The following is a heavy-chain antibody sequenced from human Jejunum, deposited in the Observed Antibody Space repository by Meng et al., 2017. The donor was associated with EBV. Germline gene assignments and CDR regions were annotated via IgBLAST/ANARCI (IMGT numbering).Heavy chain of an antibody. J-gene: IGHJ4*02. V-gene: IGHV4-61*01. CDR2: IYYSGST. CDR3: AGLRYSGYDRAFDY. CDR1: GGSVNSGNVY. Sequence: QRQRQVSGPGLVTPSETLPLPCTVSGGSVNSGNVYWSWIRQPPGKGLEWIGYIYYSGSTNYIPSLKSRVTISLDTSKNQFSLKLSSVTAADTAVYYCAGLRYSGYDRAFDYWGQGALVTVSS. D-gene: IGHD5-12*01.